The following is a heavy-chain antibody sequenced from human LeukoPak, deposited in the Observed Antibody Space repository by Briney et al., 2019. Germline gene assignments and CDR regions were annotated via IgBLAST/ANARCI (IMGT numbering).Heavy chain of an antibody. J-gene: IGHJ5*02. V-gene: IGHV1-69*13. CDR2: IIPIFGTA. CDR1: GGTFSSYA. CDR3: ARRWYXSSTSCPXNLNXXWXXP. D-gene: IGHD2-2*01. Sequence: GASVKVSCTASGGTFSSYAISWVRQAPGQGLEWMGGIIPIFGTANYAQKFQGRVTITADESTSTAYMELSSLRSEDTAVYYCARRWYXSSTSCPXNLNXXWXXPWGQG.